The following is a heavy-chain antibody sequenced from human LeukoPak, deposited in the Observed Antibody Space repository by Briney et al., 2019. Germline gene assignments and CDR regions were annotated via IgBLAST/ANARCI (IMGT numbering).Heavy chain of an antibody. CDR2: INHSGST. CDR1: GGSFSGYY. J-gene: IGHJ3*02. V-gene: IGHV4-34*01. CDR3: ARVWFAFDI. Sequence: SETLSLTCAVYGGSFSGYYWSWVRQPPGKGLEWIGEINHSGSTNYNPSLKSRVTISVDTSKNQFSLKLSSVTAADTAVYYCARVWFAFDIWGQGTMVTVSS. D-gene: IGHD3-10*01.